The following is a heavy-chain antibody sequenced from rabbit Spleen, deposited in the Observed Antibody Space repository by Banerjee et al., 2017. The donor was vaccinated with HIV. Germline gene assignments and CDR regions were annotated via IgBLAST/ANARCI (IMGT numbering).Heavy chain of an antibody. CDR3: ARAYNSAAYFGDL. V-gene: IGHV1S40*01. J-gene: IGHJ4*01. D-gene: IGHD4-1*01. Sequence: QSLEESGGDLVKPGASLTLTCTASGFSFSSSYYMCWVRQAPGKGPEWIACINSGSGSTYYASWAKGRFTISKTSSTTVTLQMTSLTAADTATYFCARAYNSAAYFGDLWGPGTLVTVS. CDR1: GFSFSSSYY. CDR2: INSGSGST.